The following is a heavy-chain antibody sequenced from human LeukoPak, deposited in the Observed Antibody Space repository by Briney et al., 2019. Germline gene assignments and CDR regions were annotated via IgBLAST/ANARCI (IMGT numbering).Heavy chain of an antibody. V-gene: IGHV4-39*07. CDR1: GGSISSSSYY. CDR2: IYYSGST. CDR3: ARDRYYYGSEDLKLDY. D-gene: IGHD3-10*01. Sequence: SETLSLTCTVSGGSISSSSYYWGWIRQPPGQGLKWIGSIYYSGSTYYNPSLKSRVTRLVDTSKNQFSLKLSSVTAADTAVYFCARDRYYYGSEDLKLDYWGQGTLVTVSS. J-gene: IGHJ4*02.